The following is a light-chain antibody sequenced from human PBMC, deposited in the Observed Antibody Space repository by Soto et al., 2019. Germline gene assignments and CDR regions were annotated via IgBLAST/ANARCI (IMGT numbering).Light chain of an antibody. CDR3: QSYDSSSGVV. J-gene: IGLJ2*01. Sequence: QSVLTQPPPVSGAPGQRVTISCTGSSSNIGAGYDVHWYQQLPGTAPKLLIYGNSNRPSGVPDRFSGSKSGTSASLAITGLQAEDEADYYCQSYDSSSGVVFGGGTKLTVL. V-gene: IGLV1-40*01. CDR1: SSNIGAGYD. CDR2: GNS.